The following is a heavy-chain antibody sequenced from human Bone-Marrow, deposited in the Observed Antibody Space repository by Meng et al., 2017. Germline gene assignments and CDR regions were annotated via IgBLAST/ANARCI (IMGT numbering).Heavy chain of an antibody. Sequence: GESLKISCAASGFTFSSYERNWLRQAPGRGLEGVSYISSSGSTIYYEDSLKGRFTISRDNAKNSLYLQMNSLRAEDTAVYYCARDITGYSSGWFHYYYYYGMDVWGQGTTVTVSS. D-gene: IGHD6-19*01. CDR2: ISSSGSTI. J-gene: IGHJ6*02. CDR3: ARDITGYSSGWFHYYYYYGMDV. CDR1: GFTFSSYE. V-gene: IGHV3-48*03.